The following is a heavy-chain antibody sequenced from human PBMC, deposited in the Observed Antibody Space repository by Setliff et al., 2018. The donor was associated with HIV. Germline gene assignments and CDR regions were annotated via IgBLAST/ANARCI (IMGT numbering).Heavy chain of an antibody. J-gene: IGHJ4*02. Sequence: PSETLSLTCTVSGDSIRGYYWSWIRQPPGKGLEWMGYVFYTGFAAYNPSLKSRLTISVDTSKSQFSLRLTSVTAADTAIYYCARQVPIPGVAITPVDYWGQGALVTVS. CDR1: GDSIRGYY. CDR3: ARQVPIPGVAITPVDY. V-gene: IGHV4-59*08. CDR2: VFYTGFA. D-gene: IGHD5-12*01.